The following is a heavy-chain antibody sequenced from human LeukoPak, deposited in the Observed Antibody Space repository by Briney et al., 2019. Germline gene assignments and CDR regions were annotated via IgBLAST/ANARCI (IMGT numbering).Heavy chain of an antibody. CDR3: ARGSIVGATRNYFDY. D-gene: IGHD1-26*01. CDR2: IYPGDSDT. CDR1: GYTVTSYW. Sequence: RGESLKTSCKGSGYTVTSYWIGWVRQKPGKGLEWMGIIYPGDSDTRYSPSFQGQVTISADKSISTAYLQWSSLKAPDTAMYYCARGSIVGATRNYFDYWGQGTLVTVSS. V-gene: IGHV5-51*01. J-gene: IGHJ4*02.